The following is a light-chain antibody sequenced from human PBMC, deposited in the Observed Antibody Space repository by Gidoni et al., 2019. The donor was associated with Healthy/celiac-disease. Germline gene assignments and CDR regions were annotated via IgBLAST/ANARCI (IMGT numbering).Light chain of an antibody. Sequence: DIVLTQSPATLSLSPGERATLSCRASQSVSSYLAWYQQKPGQAPRLLIYDASNRSTGSPARFSGSGAGTDFTLTISSLEPEDFAVYYCQQRSNRPPFTFGQGTRLEIK. J-gene: IGKJ5*01. CDR3: QQRSNRPPFT. CDR2: DAS. CDR1: QSVSSY. V-gene: IGKV3-11*01.